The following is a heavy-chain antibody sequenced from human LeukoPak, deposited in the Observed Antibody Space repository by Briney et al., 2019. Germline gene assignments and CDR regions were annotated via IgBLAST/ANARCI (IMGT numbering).Heavy chain of an antibody. D-gene: IGHD4-17*01. CDR3: AKDYGDYAYYFDC. Sequence: GGSLRLSCAASGFTFSSYAMSWVRQAPGKGLEWVSVISGSGYSTYYADSVKGRFTISRDNSKNTLYLQMNSLRAEDTAVYYCAKDYGDYAYYFDCWGQGTLVTVSS. J-gene: IGHJ4*02. CDR2: ISGSGYST. CDR1: GFTFSSYA. V-gene: IGHV3-23*01.